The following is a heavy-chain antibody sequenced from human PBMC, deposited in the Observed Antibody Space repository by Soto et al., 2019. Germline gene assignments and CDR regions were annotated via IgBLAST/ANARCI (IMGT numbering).Heavy chain of an antibody. Sequence: QVQLVESGGGVVQPGRSLRLSCAASGFTFSSYGMHWVRQAPGKGLEWVAVIWYDGSNKYYADSVKGRFTISRDNSKNTLYLQMNSLRAEDTAVYYCARDKVVVAATLMSAFDIWGQGTMVTVSS. D-gene: IGHD2-15*01. V-gene: IGHV3-33*01. CDR2: IWYDGSNK. J-gene: IGHJ3*02. CDR1: GFTFSSYG. CDR3: ARDKVVVAATLMSAFDI.